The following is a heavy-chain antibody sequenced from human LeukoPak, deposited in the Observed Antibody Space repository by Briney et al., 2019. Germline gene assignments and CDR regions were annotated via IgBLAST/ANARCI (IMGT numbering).Heavy chain of an antibody. Sequence: SETLSLTCAVYGGSLSGYYWSWIRQPPGKGLEWIGEVNHSGSTNYNPSLKSRVTISVDTSKNQFSLKLSSVTAADTAVYYCARGLVSYYYYMDVWGKGTTVTVSS. CDR3: ARGLVSYYYYMDV. V-gene: IGHV4-34*01. CDR2: VNHSGST. J-gene: IGHJ6*03. CDR1: GGSLSGYY.